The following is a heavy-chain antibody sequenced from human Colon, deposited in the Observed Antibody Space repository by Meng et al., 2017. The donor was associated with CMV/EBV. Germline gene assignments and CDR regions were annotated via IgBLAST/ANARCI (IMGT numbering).Heavy chain of an antibody. D-gene: IGHD4-11*01. CDR2: IHPRHDSP. CDR3: AREPPTVTTNRIYCYGMDV. CDR1: GYTFRDYF. V-gene: IGHV1-46*01. J-gene: IGHJ6*02. Sequence: SVKVSCKDSGYTFRDYFIHWVRQAPGQGLAWMGIIHPRHDSPIYAQKFQGRLHVTMDTSTSTVYMDLRGLRADDTCVYYRAREPPTVTTNRIYCYGMDVWGQGTTVTVSS.